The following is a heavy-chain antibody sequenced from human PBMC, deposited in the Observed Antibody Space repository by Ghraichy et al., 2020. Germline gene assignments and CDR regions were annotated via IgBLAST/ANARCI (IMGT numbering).Heavy chain of an antibody. CDR1: GFTFSSYS. V-gene: IGHV3-48*01. J-gene: IGHJ4*02. D-gene: IGHD6-13*01. Sequence: GGSLRLSCAASGFTFSSYSMNWVRQAPGKGLEWVSYISSSSSTIYYADSVKGRFTISRDNAKNSLYLQMNSLRAEDTAVYYCARVKGSSWYGLDYWGQGTLVTVSS. CDR3: ARVKGSSWYGLDY. CDR2: ISSSSSTI.